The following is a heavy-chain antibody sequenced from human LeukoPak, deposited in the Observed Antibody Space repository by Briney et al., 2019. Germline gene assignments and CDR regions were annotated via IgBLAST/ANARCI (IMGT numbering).Heavy chain of an antibody. CDR3: AGGIAMVRGGNV. J-gene: IGHJ6*04. Sequence: PGRSLRLSCAAPGRRLSTDWRTWVRQAAGRGLEKVTNIKQDGSEKNYVDSVEGRFTISRDNAKNSLYLQMNSLRVEDTAVYYCAGGIAMVRGGNVWGKGTTVTVSS. CDR2: IKQDGSEK. V-gene: IGHV3-7*01. D-gene: IGHD3-10*01. CDR1: GRRLSTDW.